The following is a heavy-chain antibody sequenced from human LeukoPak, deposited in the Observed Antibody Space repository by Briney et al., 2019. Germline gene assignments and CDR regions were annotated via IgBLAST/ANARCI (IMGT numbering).Heavy chain of an antibody. CDR1: GGSISSGDYY. J-gene: IGHJ5*02. CDR3: ARGPVVLVADNWFDP. CDR2: IYYSGST. V-gene: IGHV4-30-4*01. D-gene: IGHD2-15*01. Sequence: PSETLSLTCTVSGGSISSGDYYWSWIRQPPGKGLEWIGYIYYSGSTYYNPSLKSRVTISVDTSKNQFSLKLSSVTAADTAVYYCARGPVVLVADNWFDPWGQGTLVTVSS.